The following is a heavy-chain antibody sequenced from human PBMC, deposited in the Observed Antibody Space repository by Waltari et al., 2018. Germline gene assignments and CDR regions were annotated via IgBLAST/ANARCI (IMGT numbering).Heavy chain of an antibody. D-gene: IGHD2-21*02. Sequence: QVQLQQWGAGLLKPSETLSLTCVVNGGSFTAFYWTWVRQPPGKGLEWIGDSNQGETTHYSPSLRGRVTCSVNRARNQISLTLNAVTAADTSGYYCARGQGDGADVWAQGTAVTVS. CDR2: SNQGETT. J-gene: IGHJ6*02. CDR3: ARGQGDGADV. CDR1: GGSFTAFY. V-gene: IGHV4-34*01.